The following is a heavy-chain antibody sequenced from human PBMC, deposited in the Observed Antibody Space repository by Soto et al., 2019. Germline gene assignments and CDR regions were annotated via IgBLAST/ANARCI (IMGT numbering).Heavy chain of an antibody. CDR2: INHSGST. D-gene: IGHD6-19*01. J-gene: IGHJ5*02. CDR3: ARPIAVAATVWFDP. Sequence: SETLSLTCAVYGGSFSGYYWSWIRQPPGKGLEWIGEINHSGSTNYNPSLKSRVTISVDTSKNQFSLKLSSVTAADTAVYYCARPIAVAATVWFDPWGQGTLVTVSS. V-gene: IGHV4-34*01. CDR1: GGSFSGYY.